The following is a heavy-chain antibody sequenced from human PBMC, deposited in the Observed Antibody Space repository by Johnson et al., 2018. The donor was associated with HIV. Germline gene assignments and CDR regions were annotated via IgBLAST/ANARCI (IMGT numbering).Heavy chain of an antibody. CDR2: IYSGGST. J-gene: IGHJ3*02. Sequence: VQVVESGGGLIQPEGSLRLSCAASGFTVSSNYMSWVRQAPGKGLEWVSVIYSGGSTYYADSVKGRFTISRDNSKNTLYLQMNSLRAEDTAVYYCARVITEGGTRWAFDIWGQGTMVTVSS. CDR1: GFTVSSNY. V-gene: IGHV3-53*01. D-gene: IGHD6-13*01. CDR3: ARVITEGGTRWAFDI.